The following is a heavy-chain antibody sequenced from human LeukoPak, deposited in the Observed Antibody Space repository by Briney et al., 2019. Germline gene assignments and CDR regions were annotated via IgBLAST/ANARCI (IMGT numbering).Heavy chain of an antibody. J-gene: IGHJ4*02. Sequence: GGSLRLSCAASGFTFSSYSMNWVRQAPGKGLEWVSSISSSSSYIYYADSVKGRFTISRDNAKNSLYLQMNSLRAEDTAVYYCARDTYSSSWDFDYWGQGTLVTVSS. V-gene: IGHV3-21*01. CDR2: ISSSSSYI. D-gene: IGHD6-13*01. CDR1: GFTFSSYS. CDR3: ARDTYSSSWDFDY.